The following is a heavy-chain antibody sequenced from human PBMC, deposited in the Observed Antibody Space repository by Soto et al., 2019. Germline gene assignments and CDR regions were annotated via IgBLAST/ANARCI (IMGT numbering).Heavy chain of an antibody. CDR2: SNAGNGNT. V-gene: IGHV1-3*01. CDR1: GYTFTSYA. Sequence: EASVKVSCKASGYTFTSYAMHWVRQAPGQRLEWMGWSNAGNGNTKYSQKFQGRVTITRDTSASTAYMELSSLRSEDTAVYYCARGRAYCSSTRCLIGYYYYYGMDVWGQGTTVTVSS. J-gene: IGHJ6*02. D-gene: IGHD2-2*01. CDR3: ARGRAYCSSTRCLIGYYYYYGMDV.